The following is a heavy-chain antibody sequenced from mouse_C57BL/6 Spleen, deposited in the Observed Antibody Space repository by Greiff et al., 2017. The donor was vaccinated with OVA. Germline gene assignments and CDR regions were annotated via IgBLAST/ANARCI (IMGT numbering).Heavy chain of an antibody. J-gene: IGHJ4*01. CDR3: ARQDGNYGKYYAMDY. CDR2: ISGGGGNT. CDR1: GFTFSSYT. V-gene: IGHV5-9*01. D-gene: IGHD2-1*01. Sequence: EVQVVESGGGLVKPGGSLKLSCAASGFTFSSYTMSWVRQTPEQRLEWVATISGGGGNTYYPDSVKGRFTISRDNAKNTLYLQMSSLRSEDTALYYCARQDGNYGKYYAMDYWGQGTSVTVSS.